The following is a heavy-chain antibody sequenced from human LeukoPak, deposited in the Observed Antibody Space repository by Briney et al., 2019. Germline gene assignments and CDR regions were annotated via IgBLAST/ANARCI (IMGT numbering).Heavy chain of an antibody. CDR1: GFTFSSYA. J-gene: IGHJ4*02. CDR3: AKGSTLAAAGTASSFDY. V-gene: IGHV3-23*01. CDR2: ISGGGGST. D-gene: IGHD6-13*01. Sequence: PGGSLRLSCAASGFTFSSYAMSWVRQAPGKGLEWVSAISGGGGSTYYADSVKGRFTISRDNSKNTLYLQMNSLRAEDTAVYYCAKGSTLAAAGTASSFDYWGQGTLVTVSS.